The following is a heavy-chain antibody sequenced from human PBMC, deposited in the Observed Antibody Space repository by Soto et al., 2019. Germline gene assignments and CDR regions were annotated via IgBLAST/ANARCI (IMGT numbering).Heavy chain of an antibody. V-gene: IGHV1-18*04. J-gene: IGHJ4*02. Sequence: ASVKVSCKASGYTFTGYYMHWVRQAPGQGLEWMGWISAYNGNTNYAQKLQGRVTMTTDTSTSTAYMELRSLRSDDTAVYYCARDWFGVDYWGQGTLVTVSS. CDR1: GYTFTGYY. CDR2: ISAYNGNT. D-gene: IGHD3-16*01. CDR3: ARDWFGVDY.